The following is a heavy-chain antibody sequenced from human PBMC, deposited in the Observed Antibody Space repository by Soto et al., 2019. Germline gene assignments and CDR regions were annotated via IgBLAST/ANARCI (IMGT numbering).Heavy chain of an antibody. D-gene: IGHD4-4*01. J-gene: IGHJ2*01. Sequence: EVKLVDSGGGLVQPGGSLRLSCVASGFTISSYNMNWVRQAPGEGLQWVSSISPGGSHRFYSDSVNGRFTISRDNAKNSLYLQMNSLRPENTAVYYCARDGYSLYDVWGRGTRVTVSS. V-gene: IGHV3-21*02. CDR3: ARDGYSLYDV. CDR1: GFTISSYN. CDR2: ISPGGSHR.